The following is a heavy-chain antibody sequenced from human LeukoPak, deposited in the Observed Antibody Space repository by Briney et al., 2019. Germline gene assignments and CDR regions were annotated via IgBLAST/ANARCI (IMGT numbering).Heavy chain of an antibody. CDR2: MYYGGSP. J-gene: IGHJ5*02. V-gene: IGHV4-59*13. CDR3: VTGRYSYGWYDH. CDR1: GGSISSFY. D-gene: IGHD1-26*01. Sequence: SETLSLTCTVSGGSISSFYWSWIRQPPGKGQEWIGYMYYGGSPNYNPSLKSRVITSLDTSKKQFSLKLNSVTTADTAVYYCVTGRYSYGWYDHWGQGILVIVSS.